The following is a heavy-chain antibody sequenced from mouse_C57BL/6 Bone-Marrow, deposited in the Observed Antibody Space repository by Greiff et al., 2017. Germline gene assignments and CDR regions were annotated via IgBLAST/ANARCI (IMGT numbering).Heavy chain of an antibody. CDR1: GYAFSSSW. J-gene: IGHJ2*01. CDR2: IYPGDGDT. CDR3: ARWYYFDY. V-gene: IGHV1-82*01. Sequence: QVQLQQSGKKMVKPGASVKISCKASGYAFSSSWMNWVKQRPGKGLEWIGRIYPGDGDTNYNGKFKGKATLTADKSSSTAYMQLSSLTSEDSAVYFCARWYYFDYWGQGTTLTVSS.